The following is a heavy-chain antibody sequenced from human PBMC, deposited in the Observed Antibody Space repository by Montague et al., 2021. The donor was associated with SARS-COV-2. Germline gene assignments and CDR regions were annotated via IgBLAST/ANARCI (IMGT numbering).Heavy chain of an antibody. CDR2: IYHTGST. V-gene: IGHV4-4*02. CDR3: ARKGSGSSDLAY. D-gene: IGHD1-26*01. CDR1: GDSISTDNW. J-gene: IGHJ4*02. Sequence: SETLSLTCAVSGDSISTDNWCSCVRLPPGKRQGRVGEIYHTGSTKNKPSPNSRVSMSVDKSWNQSSLRLSSMTAADTAIYYWARKGSGSSDLAYWGQGTLVTVSS.